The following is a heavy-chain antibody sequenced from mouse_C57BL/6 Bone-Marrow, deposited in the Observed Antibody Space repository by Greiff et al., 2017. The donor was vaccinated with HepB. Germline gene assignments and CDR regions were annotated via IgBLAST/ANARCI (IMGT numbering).Heavy chain of an antibody. CDR2: IYPSDSET. Sequence: QVQLKQPGAELVRPGSSVKLSCKASGYTFTSYWMDWVKQRPGQGLEWIGNIYPSDSETHYNQKFKDKATLTVDKSSSTAYMQLSSLTSEDSAVYYCARGIYSYYFDYWGQGTTLTVSS. V-gene: IGHV1-61*01. D-gene: IGHD2-1*01. CDR1: GYTFTSYW. J-gene: IGHJ2*01. CDR3: ARGIYSYYFDY.